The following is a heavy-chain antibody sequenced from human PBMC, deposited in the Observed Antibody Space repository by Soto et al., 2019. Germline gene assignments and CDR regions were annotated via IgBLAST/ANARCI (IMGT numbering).Heavy chain of an antibody. Sequence: PXGSLRLSWAASGFICSSYGLIWVRQAPGKGLEWVSTILVDGRAFYVDSVKGRFTISRDSSQNTVYLQMNSLTAGDTALYYCAKETATGGGAFDICGQGTMVTVSS. V-gene: IGHV3-23*01. CDR1: GFICSSYG. CDR3: AKETATGGGAFDI. J-gene: IGHJ3*02. D-gene: IGHD2-8*02. CDR2: ILVDGRA.